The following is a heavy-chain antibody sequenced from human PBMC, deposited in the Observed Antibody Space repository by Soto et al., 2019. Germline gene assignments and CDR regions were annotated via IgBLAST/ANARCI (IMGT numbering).Heavy chain of an antibody. D-gene: IGHD1-26*01. CDR1: GFTFSSYG. CDR3: ARDKPSHPEYSGSYFGY. V-gene: IGHV3-33*01. Sequence: QVQLVESGGGVVQPGRSLRLSCAASGFTFSSYGMHWVRQAPGKGLEWVAVIWYDGSNKYYADSVKGRFTISRDNSKNTLYLQMNSLRAEDTAVYYCARDKPSHPEYSGSYFGYWGQGTLVTVSS. J-gene: IGHJ4*02. CDR2: IWYDGSNK.